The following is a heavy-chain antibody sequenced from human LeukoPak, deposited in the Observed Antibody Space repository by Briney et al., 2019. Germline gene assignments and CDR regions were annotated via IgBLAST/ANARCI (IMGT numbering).Heavy chain of an antibody. CDR2: INSDGSST. CDR1: GFTFSSYW. Sequence: GGSLRPSCAASGFTFSSYWIHWVRQAPGKGLVWVSRINSDGSSTSYADSVKGRFTTSRDNAKNTVYLQMNSLRVEDTAVYYCVVPGSPFDYGGQGTLVTVSS. V-gene: IGHV3-74*01. CDR3: VVPGSPFDY. J-gene: IGHJ4*02. D-gene: IGHD1-26*01.